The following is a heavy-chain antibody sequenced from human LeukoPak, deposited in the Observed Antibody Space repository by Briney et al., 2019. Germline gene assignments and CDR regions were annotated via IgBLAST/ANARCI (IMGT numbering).Heavy chain of an antibody. CDR2: INPSDGDR. CDR1: RYTFNTYY. D-gene: IGHD3-22*01. J-gene: IGHJ4*02. V-gene: IGHV1-46*02. Sequence: ASVTDSCQASRYTFNTYYMHWVRPAPGQGLEGMGIINPSDGDRRNAQKFQGRVTMTRDTSTTTVYMELNSLTSEDTAVYYGAREGLGYFDSSGYHFDSSGQGTLVTVSS. CDR3: AREGLGYFDSSGYHFDS.